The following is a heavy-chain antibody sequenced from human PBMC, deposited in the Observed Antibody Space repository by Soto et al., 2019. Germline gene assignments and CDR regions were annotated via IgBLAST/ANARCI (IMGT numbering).Heavy chain of an antibody. CDR2: IYYSGST. J-gene: IGHJ5*02. CDR1: GGSISSGGYY. V-gene: IGHV4-31*03. Sequence: QVQLQESGPGLVKPSQTLSLTCTVSGGSISSGGYYWSWIRQHPGKGLEWIGYIYYSGSTYYNPSLKSRVTISVDTSKNQSSLKLSSVTAADTAVYYCARGEVHTHVNWFDPWGQGTLVTVSS. CDR3: ARGEVHTHVNWFDP.